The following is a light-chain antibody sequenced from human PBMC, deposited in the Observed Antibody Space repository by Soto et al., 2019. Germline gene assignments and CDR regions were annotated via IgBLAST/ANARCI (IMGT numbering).Light chain of an antibody. CDR3: QQYGSSPLT. Sequence: EIVMTQSPATLSVSPGEGATLSCRASQSVSSKLAWYQQKPGQAPRLLIYGASSRATGIPDRFSGSGSGTDFTLTISRLAPEDFAVFYCQQYGSSPLTFGGGTKVDI. CDR2: GAS. J-gene: IGKJ4*01. CDR1: QSVSSK. V-gene: IGKV3-20*01.